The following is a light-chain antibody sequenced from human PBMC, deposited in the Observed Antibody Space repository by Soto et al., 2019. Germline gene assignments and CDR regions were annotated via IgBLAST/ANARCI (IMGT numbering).Light chain of an antibody. CDR2: DAS. V-gene: IGKV1-5*01. CDR3: QQYNAYYS. J-gene: IGKJ2*03. CDR1: QDISRW. Sequence: DIQMTQSPPTLPASAGDRVTITCRASQDISRWLAWYQQKPGKAPVLLIYDASTLQGGVPARLSGTVSGTEFTLTISIQQPVEFSAYNCQQYNAYYSFGQGNKVEIK.